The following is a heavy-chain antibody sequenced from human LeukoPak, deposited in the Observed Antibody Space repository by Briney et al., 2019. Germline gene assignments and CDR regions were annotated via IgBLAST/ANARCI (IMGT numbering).Heavy chain of an antibody. V-gene: IGHV4-4*02. J-gene: IGHJ6*03. CDR2: IYHSGST. Sequence: SETLSLTCAVSGGSISSSNWWTWVRQPPGKGLEWIGEIYHSGSTNYNPSLKSRVTISVDTSKNQFSLKLSSVTAADTAVYYCARDRGSYGYYYYYYMDVWGKGTTVTISS. CDR1: GGSISSSNW. D-gene: IGHD1-26*01. CDR3: ARDRGSYGYYYYYYMDV.